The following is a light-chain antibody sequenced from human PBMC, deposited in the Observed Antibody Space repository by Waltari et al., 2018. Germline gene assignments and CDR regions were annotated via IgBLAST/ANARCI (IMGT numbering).Light chain of an antibody. J-gene: IGKJ4*01. CDR3: QQYNSYSGALT. CDR1: QSISSW. V-gene: IGKV1-5*03. Sequence: DIQMTQSPSTLSASVGDRVTITCRASQSISSWLAWYQQKPGKAPKLLIYKASSLESGLPSRFSGSGSGTEFTLTISSLQPDDFATYYCQQYNSYSGALTFGGGTKVEIK. CDR2: KAS.